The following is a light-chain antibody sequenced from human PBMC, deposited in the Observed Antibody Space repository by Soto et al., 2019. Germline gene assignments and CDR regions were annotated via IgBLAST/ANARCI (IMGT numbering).Light chain of an antibody. CDR2: GAS. V-gene: IGKV3D-15*01. CDR1: QSVSSN. CDR3: QQYHHWPPLT. Sequence: EIVMTQSPATLSVSPGGIATLSCRASQSVSSNVAWYRQRPGQAPRLLIYGASTRATGIPARFSGSGSGTEFTLTISSLQSEDSAVYYCQQYHHWPPLTFGGGTKVEIK. J-gene: IGKJ4*01.